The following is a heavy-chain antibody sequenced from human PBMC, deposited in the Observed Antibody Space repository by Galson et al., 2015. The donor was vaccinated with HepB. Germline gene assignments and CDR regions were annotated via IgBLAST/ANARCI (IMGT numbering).Heavy chain of an antibody. CDR2: ISSSTTYT. CDR3: ARVGSSAWSGHDYYYMDI. J-gene: IGHJ6*03. Sequence: SLRLSCAASGFTFSNYYMTWVRQAPGKGLEWISYISSSTTYTRYRDYLRGRFTISRDNAKNSLYLQMNRLTADDTAVYYCARVGSSAWSGHDYYYMDIWGKGTTVTVSS. D-gene: IGHD6-19*01. V-gene: IGHV3-11*06. CDR1: GFTFSNYY.